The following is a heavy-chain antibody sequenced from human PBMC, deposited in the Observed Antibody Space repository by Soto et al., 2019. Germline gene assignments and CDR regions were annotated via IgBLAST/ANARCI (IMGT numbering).Heavy chain of an antibody. CDR3: ASYGPWIPDY. CDR2: IDESGIT. D-gene: IGHD5-18*01. Sequence: SETLSLTCSVYGVSLSGYYWSWIRQPPGKGLEWIGEIDESGITNYNSSLKSRVTISIDTSKSQLSLKLRSVNAADTAVYYCASYGPWIPDYWGQGTPDIVSS. CDR1: GVSLSGYY. V-gene: IGHV4-34*01. J-gene: IGHJ4*02.